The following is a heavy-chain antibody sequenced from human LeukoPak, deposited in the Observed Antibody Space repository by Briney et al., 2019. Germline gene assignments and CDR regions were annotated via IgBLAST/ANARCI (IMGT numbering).Heavy chain of an antibody. CDR3: AKRQYCSGGSCYSPKFLYYYYGMDV. V-gene: IGHV1-2*02. J-gene: IGHJ6*02. CDR2: INPNSGGT. CDR1: GYTFTGYY. Sequence: ASVKVSCKASGYTFTGYYMHWVRQAPGQGLEWMGWINPNSGGTNYAQKSQGRVTMTRDTSISTAYMELSRLRSDDTAVYYCAKRQYCSGGSCYSPKFLYYYYGMDVWGQGTTVTVSS. D-gene: IGHD2-15*01.